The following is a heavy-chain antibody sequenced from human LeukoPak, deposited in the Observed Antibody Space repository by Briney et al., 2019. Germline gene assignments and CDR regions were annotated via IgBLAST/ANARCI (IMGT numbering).Heavy chain of an antibody. D-gene: IGHD5-12*01. CDR1: GFTFSSYA. V-gene: IGHV3-23*01. Sequence: PGGSLRLSCAASGFTFSSYAMSWVRQAPGKGLEWVSAISGSGGSAYYADSVKGRFTISRDNSKNTLYLQMNSLRAEDTAVYYCAKAQDSAYSGYDLSSPLDYWGQGTLVTVSS. CDR3: AKAQDSAYSGYDLSSPLDY. CDR2: ISGSGGSA. J-gene: IGHJ4*02.